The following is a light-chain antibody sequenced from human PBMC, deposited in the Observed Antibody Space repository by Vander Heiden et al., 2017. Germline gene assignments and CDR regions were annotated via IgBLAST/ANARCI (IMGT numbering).Light chain of an antibody. V-gene: IGKV3-11*01. CDR3: QQRSNWPPWT. Sequence: DIVLTQSPATLSLSPGARATLSCRASQSVSSYLAWYQQKPGQAPRLLIYDASNRATGIPARFSGSGSGTDFTLTINSLEPEDFAVYYCQQRSNWPPWTFGQGTKVEIK. J-gene: IGKJ1*01. CDR1: QSVSSY. CDR2: DAS.